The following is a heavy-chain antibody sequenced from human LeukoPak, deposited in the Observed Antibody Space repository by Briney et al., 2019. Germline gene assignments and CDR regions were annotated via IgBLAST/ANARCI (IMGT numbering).Heavy chain of an antibody. CDR2: IIPIFGTA. CDR1: GGTFSSYA. V-gene: IGHV1-69*05. CDR3: ARAKGLVAATPVY. D-gene: IGHD2-15*01. Sequence: ASVKVSCKASGGTFSSYAISWVRQAPGQGLEWMGGIIPIFGTANYAQKFQGRVTITTDESTSTAHMELSSLRSEDTAVYYCARAKGLVAATPVYWGQGTLVTVSS. J-gene: IGHJ4*02.